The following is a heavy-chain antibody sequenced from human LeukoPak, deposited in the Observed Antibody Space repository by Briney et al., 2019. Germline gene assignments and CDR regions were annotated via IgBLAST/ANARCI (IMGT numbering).Heavy chain of an antibody. V-gene: IGHV3-21*01. J-gene: IGHJ4*01. CDR1: GFTFSHYS. D-gene: IGHD2-2*01. Sequence: KAGGSLRLSCAASGFTFSHYSMNWGRQAPGKGLEWVSSISASSSFIYYADSLKGRFTISRDNAKNSLYLQMNSLRAEDTAVFYCARGYCSRTSCEDFDCWGQGRLVSVSS. CDR3: ARGYCSRTSCEDFDC. CDR2: ISASSSFI.